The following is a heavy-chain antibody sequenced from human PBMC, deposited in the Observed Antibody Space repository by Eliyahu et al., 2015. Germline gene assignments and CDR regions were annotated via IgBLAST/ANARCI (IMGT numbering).Heavy chain of an antibody. Sequence: QLQLQESGPGLVKPSETLSLTCTVSGGSISSSSYYWGWIRQPPGKGLEWIGSIYYSGSTYYNPSLKSRVTISVDTSKNQFSLKLSSVTAADTAVYYCASLHGGYSYGYGFDYWGQGTLVTVSS. CDR1: GGSISSSSYY. V-gene: IGHV4-39*01. D-gene: IGHD5-18*01. CDR3: ASLHGGYSYGYGFDY. J-gene: IGHJ4*02. CDR2: IYYSGST.